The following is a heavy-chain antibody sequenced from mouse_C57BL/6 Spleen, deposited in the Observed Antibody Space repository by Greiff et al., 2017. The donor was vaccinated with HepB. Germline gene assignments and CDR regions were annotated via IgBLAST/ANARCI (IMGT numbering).Heavy chain of an antibody. D-gene: IGHD4-1*02. CDR3: ASTGTRYWYFDV. J-gene: IGHJ1*03. Sequence: EVQRVESGGGLVQPGGSLKLSCAASGFTFSDYYMYWVRQTPEKRLEWVAYISNGGGSTYYPDTVKGRFTISRDNAKNTLYLQMSRLKSEDTAMYYCASTGTRYWYFDVWGTGTTVTVSS. CDR2: ISNGGGST. V-gene: IGHV5-12*01. CDR1: GFTFSDYY.